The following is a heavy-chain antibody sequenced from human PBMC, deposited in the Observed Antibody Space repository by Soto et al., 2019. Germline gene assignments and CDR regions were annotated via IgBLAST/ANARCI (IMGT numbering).Heavy chain of an antibody. D-gene: IGHD3-10*01. CDR3: AKETSYYYGSGSYIGYYGMDV. Sequence: EVQLLESGGGLVQPGGSLRLSCAASGFTFSSYAMSWVRQAPGKGLEWVSAISGSGGSTYYADSVKGRFTISRDNSKNTLYLQMNSLRAEDTAVYYCAKETSYYYGSGSYIGYYGMDVWGQGITVSVSS. CDR2: ISGSGGST. CDR1: GFTFSSYA. V-gene: IGHV3-23*01. J-gene: IGHJ6*02.